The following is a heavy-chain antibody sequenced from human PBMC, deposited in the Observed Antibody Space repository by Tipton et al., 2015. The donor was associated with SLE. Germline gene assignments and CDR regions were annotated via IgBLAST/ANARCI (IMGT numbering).Heavy chain of an antibody. CDR1: GFTFSSYW. V-gene: IGHV3-74*01. CDR3: AREAQQWLVPYYYYYYMDV. J-gene: IGHJ6*03. CDR2: INSYGSST. D-gene: IGHD6-19*01. Sequence: SLRLSCAASGFTFSSYWMHWVRQAPGKGLVWVSRINSYGSSTSYADSVKGRFTIPRDNAKNTLYLQMNSLRAEDTAVYYCAREAQQWLVPYYYYYYMDVWGKGTTVTVSS.